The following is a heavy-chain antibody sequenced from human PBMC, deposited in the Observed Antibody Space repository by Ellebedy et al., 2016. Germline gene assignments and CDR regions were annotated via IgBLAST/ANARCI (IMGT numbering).Heavy chain of an antibody. Sequence: GGSLRLSXVGSGFTVTNDYMTWVRQAPGKGLEWVSVIDSGGNSYYADSVKGRFTISRDNYKNTLFLQMNSLRAEDTAVYYCAKALSIGNTDSSYYVMDAWGQGTTVTVSS. J-gene: IGHJ6*02. D-gene: IGHD1/OR15-1a*01. V-gene: IGHV3-53*01. CDR1: GFTVTNDY. CDR2: IDSGGNS. CDR3: AKALSIGNTDSSYYVMDA.